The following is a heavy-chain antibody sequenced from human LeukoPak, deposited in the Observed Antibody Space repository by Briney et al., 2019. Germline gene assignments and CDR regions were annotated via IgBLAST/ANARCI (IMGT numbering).Heavy chain of an antibody. CDR1: GGTFSSYA. CDR2: IIPIFGIA. J-gene: IGHJ6*02. Sequence: GASVKVSCKASGGTFSSYAISWARQAPGQGLEWMGRIIPIFGIANYAQKFQGRVTITADKSTSTAYMELSSLRSEDTAVYYCARGSVVPAATHYYYYGMDVWGQGTTVTVSS. V-gene: IGHV1-69*04. D-gene: IGHD2-2*01. CDR3: ARGSVVPAATHYYYYGMDV.